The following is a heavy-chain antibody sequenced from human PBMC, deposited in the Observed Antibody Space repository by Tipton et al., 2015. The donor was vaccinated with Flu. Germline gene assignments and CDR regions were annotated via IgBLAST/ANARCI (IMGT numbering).Heavy chain of an antibody. J-gene: IGHJ6*03. CDR3: ARRIVGATSDYYYMDV. CDR2: IIPIFGTA. V-gene: IGHV1-69*06. D-gene: IGHD1-26*01. CDR1: GGTFSSYA. Sequence: QSGPEVKKPGSSVKVSCKASGGTFSSYAISWVRQAPGQGLEWMGGIIPIFGTANYAQKFQGRVTITADKSTGTAYMELSSLRSEDTAVYYCARRIVGATSDYYYMDVWGKGTTVTVSS.